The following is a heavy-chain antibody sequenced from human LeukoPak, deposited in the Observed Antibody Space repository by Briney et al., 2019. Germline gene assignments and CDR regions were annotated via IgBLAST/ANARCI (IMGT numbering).Heavy chain of an antibody. Sequence: PGGSLRLSCAASGFTVSSYAMHWVRQPIGKGLEWVSALGIAGDTFYPGSVKGRFTISRENAKNSLYLQMNSLRAEDTAMYYCARQKQPHGNFDYWGQGTLVTVSS. CDR2: LGIAGDT. CDR3: ARQKQPHGNFDY. CDR1: GFTVSSYA. J-gene: IGHJ4*02. V-gene: IGHV3-13*01. D-gene: IGHD1/OR15-1a*01.